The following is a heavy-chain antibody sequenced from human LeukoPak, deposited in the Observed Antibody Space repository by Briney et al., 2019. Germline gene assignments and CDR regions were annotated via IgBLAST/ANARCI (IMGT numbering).Heavy chain of an antibody. D-gene: IGHD2-8*01. CDR3: VSGYCTNGVCYTVWVDAFDI. V-gene: IGHV1-24*01. Sequence: ASVKVSCKVSGYPLVEFSIHWVRQAPGKGLEWMGGVNSEDDETIYAQKFQGRVSMTEDTSTDTAYMELSSLRSEDTAVYYCVSGYCTNGVCYTVWVDAFDIWGQGTMVTVSS. CDR1: GYPLVEFS. CDR2: VNSEDDET. J-gene: IGHJ3*02.